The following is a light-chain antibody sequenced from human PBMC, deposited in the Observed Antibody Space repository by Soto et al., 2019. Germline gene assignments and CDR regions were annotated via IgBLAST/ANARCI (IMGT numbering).Light chain of an antibody. J-gene: IGLJ2*01. CDR2: GNS. Sequence: QSVLTQPPSVSGAPGQRVTISCTGSSSNIGAGYDVHWYQQLPGTAPKLLIYGNSNRPSGVPDRFSGSKSGTSASLAITGLQAEDEADYYCQSYDSSHVVFSGGTKVTVL. V-gene: IGLV1-40*01. CDR1: SSNIGAGYD. CDR3: QSYDSSHVV.